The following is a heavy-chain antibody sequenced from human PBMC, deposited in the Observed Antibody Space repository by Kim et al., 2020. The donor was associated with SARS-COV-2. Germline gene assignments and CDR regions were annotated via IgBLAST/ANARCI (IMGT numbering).Heavy chain of an antibody. Sequence: GSTYYEGHVQGRLTISRENSKNVLYLQMHSLRAEDTAVYYCAQPVGWFDPSGQATLVTVSS. J-gene: IGHJ5*02. CDR2: GST. CDR3: AQPVGWFDP. V-gene: IGHV3-23*01.